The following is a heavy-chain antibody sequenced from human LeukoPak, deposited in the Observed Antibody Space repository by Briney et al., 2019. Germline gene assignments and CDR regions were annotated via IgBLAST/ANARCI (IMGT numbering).Heavy chain of an antibody. V-gene: IGHV1-8*01. CDR3: ARGTPSPGYSSSWCLGYYYYYYGMDV. Sequence: ASVKVSCRASGYTFTSYDINWVRQATGQGLEWMGWMNPNSGNTGYAQKFQGRVTMTRNTSISTAYMELSSLRSEDTAVYYCARGTPSPGYSSSWCLGYYYYYYGMDVWGQGTTVTVSS. CDR2: MNPNSGNT. CDR1: GYTFTSYD. J-gene: IGHJ6*02. D-gene: IGHD6-13*01.